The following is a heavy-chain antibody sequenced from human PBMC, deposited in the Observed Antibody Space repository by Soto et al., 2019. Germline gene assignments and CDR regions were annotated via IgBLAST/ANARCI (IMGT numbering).Heavy chain of an antibody. J-gene: IGHJ4*02. V-gene: IGHV3-21*01. Sequence: GLSLRLSCAASGFTFTRYSMNWVRQAPGKGLEWVSSISSTTNYIYYGDSMKGRFTISXXXXXXSXYXEXXXLRAXDTAVYYCAREHEDLTSNFDYWGQGTLLPDSS. CDR2: ISSTTNYI. CDR1: GFTFTRYS. CDR3: AREHEDLTSNFDY.